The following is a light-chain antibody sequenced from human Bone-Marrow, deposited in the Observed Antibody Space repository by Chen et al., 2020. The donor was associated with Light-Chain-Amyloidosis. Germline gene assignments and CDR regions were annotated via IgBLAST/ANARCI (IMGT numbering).Light chain of an antibody. CDR1: PTVDSF. Sequence: EIALTQSPATLSLSPGERATLSCRASPTVDSFLAWYQQNACQAPRLLIYDASNRATGIPARISGCGSGTDYTLTISSLVPEDFAVYYGQRRSYWPPSFGQGTKVGIK. CDR3: QRRSYWPPS. CDR2: DAS. J-gene: IGKJ1*01. V-gene: IGKV3-11*01.